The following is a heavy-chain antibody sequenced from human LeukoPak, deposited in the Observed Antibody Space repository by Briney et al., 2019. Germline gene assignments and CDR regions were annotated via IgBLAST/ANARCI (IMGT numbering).Heavy chain of an antibody. CDR3: ATEEYYYGMAV. V-gene: IGHV3-15*01. CDR1: GFTFRNAW. Sequence: PGGSLRLSCAASGFTFRNAWMSWVRQAPGKGLEWVGRSKSKSDGGTTEYAAPVKGRFTISRDSPENTLYLQMNSLRAEDTAVYHCATEEYYYGMAVWGQGTTVTVSS. J-gene: IGHJ6*02. CDR2: SKSKSDGGTT.